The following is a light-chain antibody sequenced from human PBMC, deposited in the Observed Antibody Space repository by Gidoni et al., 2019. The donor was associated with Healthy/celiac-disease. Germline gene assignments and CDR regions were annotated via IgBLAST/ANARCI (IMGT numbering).Light chain of an antibody. CDR2: AAS. CDR1: QSISSY. V-gene: IGKV1-39*01. J-gene: IGKJ1*01. CDR3: QQSYSTPWT. Sequence: DIQLTQSPSSLSASVGDRDTITCRASQSISSYLNWYQQKPGKAPKLLIYAASSLQSGVPLRFSGSGSGTDFTLTISSLQPEDFATYYCQQSYSTPWTFXEXTKVXIK.